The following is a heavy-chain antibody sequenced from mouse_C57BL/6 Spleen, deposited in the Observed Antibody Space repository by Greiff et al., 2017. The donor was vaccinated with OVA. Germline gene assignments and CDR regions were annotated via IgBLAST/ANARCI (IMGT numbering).Heavy chain of an antibody. J-gene: IGHJ3*01. CDR3: ARGSYAWFAY. V-gene: IGHV1-15*01. Sequence: VQLQQSGAELVRPGASVTLSCKASGYTFTDYEMHWVKQTPVHGLEWIGAIDPETGGTAYNQKFKGKAILTADKSSITAYMELRSLTSEDSAVYYCARGSYAWFAYWGQGTLVTVSA. CDR2: IDPETGGT. CDR1: GYTFTDYE.